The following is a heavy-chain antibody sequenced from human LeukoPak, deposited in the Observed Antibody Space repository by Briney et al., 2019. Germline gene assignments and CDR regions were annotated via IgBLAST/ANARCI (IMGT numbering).Heavy chain of an antibody. CDR1: GGSISSSSYY. D-gene: IGHD3-10*01. CDR3: ARGGSGSYYNEVDY. V-gene: IGHV4-39*07. Sequence: PSETLSLTCTVSGGSISSSSYYWGWIRQPPGKGLEWIGSIYYSGSTYYNPSLTSRVTISVDTSKNQFSLKLSSVTAADTAVYYCARGGSGSYYNEVDYWGQGTLVTVSS. CDR2: IYYSGST. J-gene: IGHJ4*02.